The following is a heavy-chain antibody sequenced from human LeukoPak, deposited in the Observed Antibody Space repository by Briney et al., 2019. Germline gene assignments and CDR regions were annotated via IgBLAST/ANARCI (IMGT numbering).Heavy chain of an antibody. CDR3: AKDHGIVVVPAATHFDY. D-gene: IGHD2-2*01. Sequence: GGSLRLSCAASGFTFSSYAMSWVRQAPGKGLEWVSAISGSGGSTYYADSVKGRFTISRDNSKNTLYPQMNSLRAEDTAVYYCAKDHGIVVVPAATHFDYWGQGTLVTVSS. J-gene: IGHJ4*02. CDR1: GFTFSSYA. CDR2: ISGSGGST. V-gene: IGHV3-23*01.